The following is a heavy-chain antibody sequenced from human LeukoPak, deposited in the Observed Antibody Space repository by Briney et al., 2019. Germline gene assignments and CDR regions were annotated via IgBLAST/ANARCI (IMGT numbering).Heavy chain of an antibody. V-gene: IGHV1-69*05. D-gene: IGHD6-13*01. CDR3: ARDTTGIAAAGINWFDP. Sequence: SVKVSCKASGGTFRSYAISWVREAPGQGLEWMGGIIPIFGTANYAQRFQGRVTITTDESTSTAYMELSSLRSEDTAVYYCARDTTGIAAAGINWFDPRGQGTLVTVSS. CDR1: GGTFRSYA. CDR2: IIPIFGTA. J-gene: IGHJ5*02.